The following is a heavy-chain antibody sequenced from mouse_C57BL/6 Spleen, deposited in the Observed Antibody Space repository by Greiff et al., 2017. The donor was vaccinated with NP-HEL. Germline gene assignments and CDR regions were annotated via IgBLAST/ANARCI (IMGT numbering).Heavy chain of an antibody. Sequence: QVQLKESGPGLVAPSQSLSITCTVSGFSLTSYGVSWVRQPPGKGLEWLGVIWGAGSTNYHSALITRLLISKDNSKSQVFLKLNRLQTDLTDTYYCAKQVYYGNYLGHFDVWGTGTTVTVSS. J-gene: IGHJ1*03. D-gene: IGHD2-1*01. CDR3: AKQVYYGNYLGHFDV. CDR1: GFSLTSYG. CDR2: IWGAGST. V-gene: IGHV2-3*01.